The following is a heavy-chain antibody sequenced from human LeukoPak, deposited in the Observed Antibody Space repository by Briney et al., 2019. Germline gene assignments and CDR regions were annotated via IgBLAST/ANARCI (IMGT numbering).Heavy chain of an antibody. V-gene: IGHV4-31*03. Sequence: PSETLSLTCTVSGGSISSGGYYWSWIRQHPGKGLEWIGYIYYSGSTYYNPSLKSRVTISVDTSKNQFSLKLSSVTAADTAVYYCARGPIAVANDAFDIWGQGTMVTVSS. CDR1: GGSISSGGYY. J-gene: IGHJ3*02. D-gene: IGHD6-19*01. CDR2: IYYSGST. CDR3: ARGPIAVANDAFDI.